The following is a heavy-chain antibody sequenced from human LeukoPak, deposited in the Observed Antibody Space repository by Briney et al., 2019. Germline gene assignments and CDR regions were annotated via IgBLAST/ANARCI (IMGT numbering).Heavy chain of an antibody. Sequence: GASVKVSCKASGYTFTGFNIHWVRQAPGQGLEWMGWINPNSGGTNYAQESEGRVTMTRDTSISTAYMELSRLRSDDTAVYYCATLGDSSGYYLRDYWGQGTLVTVSS. V-gene: IGHV1-2*02. CDR3: ATLGDSSGYYLRDY. D-gene: IGHD3-22*01. CDR1: GYTFTGFN. CDR2: INPNSGGT. J-gene: IGHJ4*02.